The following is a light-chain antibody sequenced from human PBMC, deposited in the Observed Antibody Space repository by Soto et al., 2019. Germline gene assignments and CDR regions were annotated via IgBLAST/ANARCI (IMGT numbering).Light chain of an antibody. CDR1: QSVLYSSNNKNY. J-gene: IGKJ2*01. CDR3: QQYESTPPT. CDR2: WAS. V-gene: IGKV4-1*01. Sequence: DIVMTQSPDSLAVSLGERATINCKSSQSVLYSSNNKNYLXWYQQRPGQPPKLLIYWASTRESGVPDRFSXXGSXXXXTLTITSLQAEDVAVYYCQQYESTPPTFGQGTKLEIK.